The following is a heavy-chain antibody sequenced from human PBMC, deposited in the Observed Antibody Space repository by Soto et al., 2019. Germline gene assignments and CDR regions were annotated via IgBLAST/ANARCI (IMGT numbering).Heavy chain of an antibody. D-gene: IGHD2-2*01. V-gene: IGHV3-15*01. J-gene: IGHJ5*02. CDR3: TTMGYCSGTSGYSFLGS. CDR1: GFTFTNAW. CDR2: IRSKTAGGTA. Sequence: EVQLVESGGGLVKPGGSLRLSCAASGFTFTNAWMTWVRQAPGKGLEWVGRIRSKTAGGTADFAAPVKGRFTISRDDSKNMLYLEMSSLKPEDTAVYHCTTMGYCSGTSGYSFLGSWGQGTLVTVSS.